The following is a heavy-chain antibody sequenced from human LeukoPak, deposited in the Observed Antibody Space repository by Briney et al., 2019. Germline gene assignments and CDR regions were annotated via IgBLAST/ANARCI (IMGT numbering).Heavy chain of an antibody. J-gene: IGHJ4*02. CDR3: AGNYYGYSCYCY. CDR2: INHSGST. CDR1: GGSFSGYY. D-gene: IGHD3-22*01. V-gene: IGHV4-34*01. Sequence: SETLSLTCAVYGGSFSGYYWSWIRQPPGKGLEWIGEINHSGSTNYNPSLKSRVTISVDTSKNQFSLKLSSVTAADTAVYYCAGNYYGYSCYCYWGQGTLVTVSS.